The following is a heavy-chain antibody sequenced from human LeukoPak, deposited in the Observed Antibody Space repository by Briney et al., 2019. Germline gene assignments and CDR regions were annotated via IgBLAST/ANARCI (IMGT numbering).Heavy chain of an antibody. Sequence: SSETPSLTRTLSGGSISSSSNYRVWIRQPPGKGLEWIGSIYYSGSTYYNPSLKSRVTISVDTSKNQFSLKLSSVTAADTAVYSCARQTGDSSGHSYKDYFDFWGQGTLVTVSS. J-gene: IGHJ4*02. CDR1: GGSISSSSNY. D-gene: IGHD3-22*01. V-gene: IGHV4-39*01. CDR2: IYYSGST. CDR3: ARQTGDSSGHSYKDYFDF.